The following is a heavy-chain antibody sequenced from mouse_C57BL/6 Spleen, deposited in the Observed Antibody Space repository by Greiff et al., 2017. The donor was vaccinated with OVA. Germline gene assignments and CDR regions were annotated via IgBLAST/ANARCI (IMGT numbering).Heavy chain of an antibody. CDR2: IDPNSGGT. CDR1: GYTFTSYW. V-gene: IGHV1-72*01. J-gene: IGHJ1*03. Sequence: QVQLKQPGAELVKPGASVKLSCKASGYTFTSYWMHWVKQRPGRGLEWIGRIDPNSGGTKYNEKFKSKATLTVDKPSSTAYMQLSSLTSEDSAVYYCARGIYYGSSYEGWYFDVWGTGTTVTVSS. D-gene: IGHD1-1*01. CDR3: ARGIYYGSSYEGWYFDV.